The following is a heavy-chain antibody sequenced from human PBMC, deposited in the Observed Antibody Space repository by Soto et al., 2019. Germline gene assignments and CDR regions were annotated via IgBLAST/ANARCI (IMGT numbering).Heavy chain of an antibody. D-gene: IGHD2-15*01. Sequence: GGSLRLSCAASGFTFSSYAMSWVRQAPGKGLEWVSAISGSGGSTYYADSVKGRFTISRDNSKNTLYLQMNSLRAEDTAVYYCAKDSVPSPRSTGLPLSTFDPWGQGTLVTVSS. V-gene: IGHV3-23*01. CDR1: GFTFSSYA. CDR3: AKDSVPSPRSTGLPLSTFDP. J-gene: IGHJ5*02. CDR2: ISGSGGST.